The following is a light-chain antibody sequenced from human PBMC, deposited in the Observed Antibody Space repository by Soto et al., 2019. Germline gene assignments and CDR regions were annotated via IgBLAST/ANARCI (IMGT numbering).Light chain of an antibody. CDR2: DAS. Sequence: EIVLTQSPATLALSPGQRATLSCRASQNIDTYLAWYQQKPGQAPRLLIYDASNRATGIPARFSGSGSGTDFTLTISSLEPEDFAVYYCQHRDNWPLTFGGVTKLEI. CDR1: QNIDTY. V-gene: IGKV3-11*01. J-gene: IGKJ4*01. CDR3: QHRDNWPLT.